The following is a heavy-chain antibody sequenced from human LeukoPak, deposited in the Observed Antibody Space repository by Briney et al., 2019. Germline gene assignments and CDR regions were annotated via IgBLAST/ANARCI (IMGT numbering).Heavy chain of an antibody. CDR3: AREGGVVLMVYAPNTGWFDP. CDR2: TIPIFGTA. V-gene: IGHV1-69*01. J-gene: IGHJ5*02. Sequence: SVKVSCKASGGTFSSYAISWVRQAPGQGLEWMGGTIPIFGTANYAQKFQGRVTITADESTSTAYMELSSLRSEDTAVYYCAREGGVVLMVYAPNTGWFDPWGQGTLVTVSS. CDR1: GGTFSSYA. D-gene: IGHD2-8*01.